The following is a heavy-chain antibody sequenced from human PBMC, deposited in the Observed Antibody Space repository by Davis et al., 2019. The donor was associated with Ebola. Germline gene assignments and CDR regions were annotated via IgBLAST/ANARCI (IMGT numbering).Heavy chain of an antibody. V-gene: IGHV3-30*04. CDR1: GFTFRNYA. CDR2: VSHSERER. Sequence: PGGSLRLSCAASGFTFRNYAMHWVRQAPGKGLEWVAVVSHSERERFYADSVKVRFTISRDNSENTLYLQMNSLTADDTAVYYCARAVFHEVLDYWGQGTPVTVSS. D-gene: IGHD3-3*01. CDR3: ARAVFHEVLDY. J-gene: IGHJ4*02.